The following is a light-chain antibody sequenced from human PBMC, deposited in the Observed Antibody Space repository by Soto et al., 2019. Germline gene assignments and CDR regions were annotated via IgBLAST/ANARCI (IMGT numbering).Light chain of an antibody. V-gene: IGKV3-11*01. Sequence: EIVLTQSPATLSLSPGERATLSCRASQSVSSYLVWYQQKPGQAPRLLIYDASSRATGIPARFSGSGSGTDFTLTISSLEPEDFAVYYCQQRGYTFGQGTKLEIK. CDR1: QSVSSY. J-gene: IGKJ2*01. CDR2: DAS. CDR3: QQRGYT.